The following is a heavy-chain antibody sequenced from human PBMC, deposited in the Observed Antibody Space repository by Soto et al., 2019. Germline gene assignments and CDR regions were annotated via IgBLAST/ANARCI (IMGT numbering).Heavy chain of an antibody. J-gene: IGHJ6*02. V-gene: IGHV3-53*01. CDR2: IYSGGST. Sequence: EVQLVESGGGLIQPGGSLRLSCAASGFTVSSNYMSWVRQAPGKGLEWVSVIYSGGSTYYADSVKGRFTISRDNSKNTLYLQMNSLRAEETAVYYCARAPAYYDILTGYYTTGYYGMDVWGQGTTVTVSS. CDR3: ARAPAYYDILTGYYTTGYYGMDV. CDR1: GFTVSSNY. D-gene: IGHD3-9*01.